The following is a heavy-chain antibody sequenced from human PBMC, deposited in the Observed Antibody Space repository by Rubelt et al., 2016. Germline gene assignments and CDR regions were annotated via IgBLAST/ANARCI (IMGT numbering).Heavy chain of an antibody. V-gene: IGHV3-53*01. J-gene: IGHJ4*02. D-gene: IGHD6-19*01. CDR3: ARDGASVDSGWYLY. Sequence: EVQLVESGGGLIQPGGSLRLSCAASGFTVSSNYMNWVRQAPGKGLEWVSIIYRDGSTFYTDSVKGRFTSSRDNANNTLYLQMNRLGAEDTAVYYCARDGASVDSGWYLYWGQGTLVTVSS. CDR1: GFTVSSNY. CDR2: IYRDGST.